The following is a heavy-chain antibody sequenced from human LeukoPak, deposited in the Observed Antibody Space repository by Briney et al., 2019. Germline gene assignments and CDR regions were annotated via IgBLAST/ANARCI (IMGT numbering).Heavy chain of an antibody. J-gene: IGHJ6*03. CDR1: GATFSSYA. V-gene: IGHV1-69*05. D-gene: IGHD6-6*01. Sequence: GSSVKLSCKASGATFSSYAISCVRQAPGQGLEWMGGIIPIFGTANYAQKFQGRVTITTDESTSTAYMELSSLRSEDTAVYYCATPSSIARRTGYYYYYMDVWGKGTTVTVSS. CDR2: IIPIFGTA. CDR3: ATPSSIARRTGYYYYYMDV.